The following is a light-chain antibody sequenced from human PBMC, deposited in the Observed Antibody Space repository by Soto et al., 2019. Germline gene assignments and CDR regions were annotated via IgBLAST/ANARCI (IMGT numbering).Light chain of an antibody. V-gene: IGKV3-15*01. J-gene: IGKJ1*01. CDR3: QQYNNWPPT. CDR2: GAS. Sequence: EIVMTQSPATLSASPGERATLSCRASQSVSSNLAWYQQKPGQAPRLLIYGASTRATGIPARFSGSASGTEFTLTISSLQSEDFAVYYCQQYNNWPPTFGQGTKVEIK. CDR1: QSVSSN.